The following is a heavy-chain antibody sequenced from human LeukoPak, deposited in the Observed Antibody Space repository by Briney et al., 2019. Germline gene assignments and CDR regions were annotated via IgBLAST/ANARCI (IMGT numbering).Heavy chain of an antibody. V-gene: IGHV1-8*03. D-gene: IGHD1-26*01. CDR2: MNPNSGNT. CDR3: AREVRVGATTAFDI. CDR1: GYTFTSYD. Sequence: GASVKVSCKASGYTFTSYDISWVRQATGQGLEWMGWMNPNSGNTGYAQKFQGRVTITRNTSISTAYMELSSLRSEDTAVYYCAREVRVGATTAFDIWGQGTMVTVSS. J-gene: IGHJ3*02.